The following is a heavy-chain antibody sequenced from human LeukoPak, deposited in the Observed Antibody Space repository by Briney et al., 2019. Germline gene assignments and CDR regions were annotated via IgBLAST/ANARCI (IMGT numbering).Heavy chain of an antibody. CDR2: IYYSGST. Sequence: SETLSLTCTVSGGSISSYYWSWIRQPPGKGLEWIGYIYYSGSTNYNPSLKSRVTISVDTSKNQFSLKLSSVTAADTAVYYCARATLRTMVRGVIFDYWGQGTLVNVSS. CDR1: GGSISSYY. D-gene: IGHD3-10*01. CDR3: ARATLRTMVRGVIFDY. V-gene: IGHV4-59*01. J-gene: IGHJ4*02.